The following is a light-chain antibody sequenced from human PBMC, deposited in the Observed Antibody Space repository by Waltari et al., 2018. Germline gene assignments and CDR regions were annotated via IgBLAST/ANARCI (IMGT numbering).Light chain of an antibody. CDR2: ASS. V-gene: IGKV1-39*01. CDR1: QTIGNF. J-gene: IGKJ2*01. CDR3: QQSYSVPYT. Sequence: DIQMTQSPYSLSASVGDRVAISCRASQTIGNFLNWYQQKPGRAPSLLISASSILHDGVPSKFTGDGSGTDFTLTINNLQPEDFATYYCQQSYSVPYTFGGGTKLEI.